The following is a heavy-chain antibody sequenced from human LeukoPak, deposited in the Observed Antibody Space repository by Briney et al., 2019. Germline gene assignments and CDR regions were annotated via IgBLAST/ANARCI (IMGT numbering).Heavy chain of an antibody. CDR1: GGSFNDYY. V-gene: IGHV4-34*01. D-gene: IGHD1-26*01. Sequence: SETLSLTCAVYGGSFNDYYWSWIRQPPGKGLEWIGEIDHSGSTNYNPSLKSRVTISVDTSKNQFSLKLSSVTAADTAVYYCARGRGVGSFDYWGQGTLVTVSS. J-gene: IGHJ4*02. CDR3: ARGRGVGSFDY. CDR2: IDHSGST.